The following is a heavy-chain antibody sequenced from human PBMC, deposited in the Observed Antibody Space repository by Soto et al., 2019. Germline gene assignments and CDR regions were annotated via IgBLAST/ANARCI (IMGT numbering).Heavy chain of an antibody. J-gene: IGHJ6*02. CDR2: IYDSGGA. CDR1: GGSIGGGGFY. Sequence: QMQLQESGPGLVKPSQPLSLTCTVSGGSIGGGGFYWTWVRLRPGEGLEWIGNIYDSGGAYYNPSLERPISMSISTSKNQFSLSLTSVTVADTAQNNCAGAGILTTKNRLDLWGSRTRVAASS. D-gene: IGHD1-1*01. V-gene: IGHV4-31*02. CDR3: AGAGILTTKNRLDL.